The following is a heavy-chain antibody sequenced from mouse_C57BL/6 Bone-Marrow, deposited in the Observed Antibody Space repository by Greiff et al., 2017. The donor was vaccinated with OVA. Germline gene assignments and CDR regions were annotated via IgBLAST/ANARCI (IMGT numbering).Heavy chain of an antibody. J-gene: IGHJ4*01. CDR1: GYTFTDYE. CDR3: TRGYSNYYAMDY. Sequence: VQLQQSGAELVRPGASVTLSCKASGYTFTDYEMHWVQQTPVHGLEWIGAIDPETGGTAYNQKFKGKAILTADKSSSTAYMELRSLTSEDSAVYYCTRGYSNYYAMDYWCQGPSVTVSS. V-gene: IGHV1-15*01. D-gene: IGHD2-5*01. CDR2: IDPETGGT.